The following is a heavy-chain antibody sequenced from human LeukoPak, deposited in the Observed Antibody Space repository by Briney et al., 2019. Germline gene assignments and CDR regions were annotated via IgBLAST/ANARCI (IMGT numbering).Heavy chain of an antibody. CDR2: IINDGSST. V-gene: IGHV3-74*01. D-gene: IGHD5-24*01. J-gene: IGHJ4*02. Sequence: GGSLRLSCAASGFNFKNYWMHWVRQAPGKGLEWVSRIINDGSSTTYADSVKGRFTISRDNAKDTLYLQMNSLRVEDTAVCYCARVADGDKYEGRDYWGQGALVIVSS. CDR1: GFNFKNYW. CDR3: ARVADGDKYEGRDY.